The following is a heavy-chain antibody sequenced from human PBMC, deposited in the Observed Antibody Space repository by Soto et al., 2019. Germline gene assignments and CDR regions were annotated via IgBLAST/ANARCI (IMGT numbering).Heavy chain of an antibody. V-gene: IGHV3-9*01. Sequence: GGSLRLSCAASGFTFDDYAMHWVRQAPGKGLEWVSGISWNSGSIGYADSVKGRFTISRDNAKNSLYLQMNSLRAEDTALYYCAKDQIAAPRNFDYWGQGTLVTVSS. D-gene: IGHD6-6*01. J-gene: IGHJ4*02. CDR2: ISWNSGSI. CDR1: GFTFDDYA. CDR3: AKDQIAAPRNFDY.